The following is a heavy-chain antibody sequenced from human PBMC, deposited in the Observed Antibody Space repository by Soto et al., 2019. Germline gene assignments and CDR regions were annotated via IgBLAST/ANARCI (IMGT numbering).Heavy chain of an antibody. Sequence: GGSLRLSCAASGFTFSSYAMHWVRQAPGKGLEYVSAISSNGGSTYYANSVKGRFTISRDNSKNTLYLQMNSLRAEDTAVYYCAKQLRYFDWPYDAFDIWGQGTMVTVSS. J-gene: IGHJ3*02. CDR3: AKQLRYFDWPYDAFDI. V-gene: IGHV3-64*01. D-gene: IGHD3-9*01. CDR2: ISSNGGST. CDR1: GFTFSSYA.